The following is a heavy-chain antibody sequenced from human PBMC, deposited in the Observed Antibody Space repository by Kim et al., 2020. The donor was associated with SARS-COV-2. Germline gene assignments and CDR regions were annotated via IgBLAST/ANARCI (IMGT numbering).Heavy chain of an antibody. J-gene: IGHJ6*02. CDR1: GYTFTSYG. V-gene: IGHV1-18*01. CDR2: ISAYNGNT. D-gene: IGHD1-26*01. CDR3: AREGATTGYYYYGMDV. Sequence: ASVKVSCKASGYTFTSYGISWVRQAPGQGLEWMGWISAYNGNTNYAQKLQGRVTMTTDTSTSTAYMELRSLRSDDTAVYYCAREGATTGYYYYGMDVWGQGTTVTVSS.